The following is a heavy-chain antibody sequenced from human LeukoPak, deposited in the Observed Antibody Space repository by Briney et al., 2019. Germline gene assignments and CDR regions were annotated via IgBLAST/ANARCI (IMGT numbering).Heavy chain of an antibody. CDR3: ARDGGYGDYGVQYFDY. V-gene: IGHV1-18*01. CDR1: GYTFTSYG. Sequence: ASVKVSCKASGYTFTSYGISWVRQAPGQGLEWMGWISAYNGNTNYAQKLQGRVTMTTDTSTRTAYMELRSLRVDDTAAYYCARDGGYGDYGVQYFDYWGQGTLVTVSS. CDR2: ISAYNGNT. J-gene: IGHJ4*02. D-gene: IGHD4-17*01.